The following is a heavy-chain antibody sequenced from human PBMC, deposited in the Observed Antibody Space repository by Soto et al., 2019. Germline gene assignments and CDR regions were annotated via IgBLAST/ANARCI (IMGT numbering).Heavy chain of an antibody. CDR3: ATYGAFAKYYFDY. D-gene: IGHD2-8*01. CDR2: INHSGST. Sequence: SETLSLTCAVYGGSFSGYYWSWIRQPPGKGLEWIGEINHSGSTNYNPSLKSRVTISVDTSKNQFSLKLSSVTAADTAVYYCATYGAFAKYYFDYWGRGALVTVSS. CDR1: GGSFSGYY. V-gene: IGHV4-34*01. J-gene: IGHJ4*02.